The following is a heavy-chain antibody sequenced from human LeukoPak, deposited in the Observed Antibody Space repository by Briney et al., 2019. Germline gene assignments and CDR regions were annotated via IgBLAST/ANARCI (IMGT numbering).Heavy chain of an antibody. Sequence: GRSLRLSCAASGFTVSSNYMSWVRQAPGKGLEWVSVIYSGGSTYYADSVKGRFTISRDNSKNTLYLQMNSLRAEDTAVYYCARALVSSTYYFDYWGQGTLVTVSS. CDR3: ARALVSSTYYFDY. J-gene: IGHJ4*02. D-gene: IGHD6-13*01. CDR1: GFTVSSNY. V-gene: IGHV3-66*01. CDR2: IYSGGST.